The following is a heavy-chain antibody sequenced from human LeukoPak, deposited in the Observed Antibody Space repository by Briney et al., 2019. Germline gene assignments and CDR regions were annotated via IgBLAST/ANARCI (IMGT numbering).Heavy chain of an antibody. CDR2: ISSSSSYI. Sequence: GGSLRLSCAASGFTFSSYEMNWVRQAPGKGLEWVSSISSSSSYIYYADSVKGRFTISRDNAKNSLYLQMNSLRAEDTAVYYCARVSSYDYSNYNFDYWGQGTLVTVSS. CDR1: GFTFSSYE. D-gene: IGHD4-11*01. J-gene: IGHJ4*02. V-gene: IGHV3-21*01. CDR3: ARVSSYDYSNYNFDY.